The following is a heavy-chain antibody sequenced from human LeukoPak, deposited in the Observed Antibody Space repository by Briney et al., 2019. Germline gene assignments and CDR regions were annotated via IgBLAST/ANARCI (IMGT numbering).Heavy chain of an antibody. D-gene: IGHD3-10*01. CDR3: ARDGVVRGVIYYYYYMDV. V-gene: IGHV3-7*01. J-gene: IGHJ6*03. CDR1: GFTFNNYG. CDR2: IKQDGSEK. Sequence: GGSLRLSCAASGFTFNNYGMHWVRQAPGKGLEWVANIKQDGSEKYYVDSVKGRFTISRDNAKNSLYLQMNSLRAEDTAVYYCARDGVVRGVIYYYYYMDVWGKGTTVTISS.